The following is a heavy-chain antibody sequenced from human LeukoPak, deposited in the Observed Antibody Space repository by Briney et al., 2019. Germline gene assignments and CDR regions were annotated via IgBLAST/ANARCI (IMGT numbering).Heavy chain of an antibody. CDR3: ARRAVGNSYYYYMDV. CDR1: GYTFTSYD. CDR2: MNPNSGNT. Sequence: GASVKVSCKASGYTFTSYDITWVRQASGQGLEWMGWMNPNSGNTDYAQKFQGRVTITRNTSISTAYMELSSLRSEDTAVYYCARRAVGNSYYYYMDVWGKGTTVTVSS. V-gene: IGHV1-8*03. D-gene: IGHD6-19*01. J-gene: IGHJ6*03.